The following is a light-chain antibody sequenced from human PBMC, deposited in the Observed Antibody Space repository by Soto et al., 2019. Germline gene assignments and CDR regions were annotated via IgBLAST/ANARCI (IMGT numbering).Light chain of an antibody. J-gene: IGKJ2*01. V-gene: IGKV3-15*01. CDR3: QQGHNWPLT. CDR2: SAS. Sequence: EIVMTQSPATLSVSPGERATLSCRASQSISTELSWYQQNPGPPPRLLIYSASTRATCVPARFTGSGSGSEFTLTISGLQSEDFAVSYCQQGHNWPLTFGQGTRLEI. CDR1: QSISTE.